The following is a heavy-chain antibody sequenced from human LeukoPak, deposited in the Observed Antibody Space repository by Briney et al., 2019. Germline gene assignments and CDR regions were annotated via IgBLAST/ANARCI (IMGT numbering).Heavy chain of an antibody. V-gene: IGHV3-21*01. CDR3: AREASTFNYYGMDV. CDR2: ISSSSSYI. CDR1: GFTFSSYS. D-gene: IGHD3-16*01. J-gene: IGHJ6*02. Sequence: PGGSLRLSCAASGFTFSSYSINWVRQAPGKGLEWVSSISSSSSYIYYADSVKGRFTISRDNAKNSLYLQMNSLRAEDTAVYYCAREASTFNYYGMDVWGQGTTVTVSS.